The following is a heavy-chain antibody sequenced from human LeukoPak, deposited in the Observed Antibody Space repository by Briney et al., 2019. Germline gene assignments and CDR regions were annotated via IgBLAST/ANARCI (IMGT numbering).Heavy chain of an antibody. Sequence: SETLSLTCAVYGGSFNGYYWSWIRQPPGKGLEWIGEINHSGSTNYNPSLKSRVTISVDTSKNQFSLKLSSVTAADTAVYYCARDVVVPAATKFYYYYGMDVWGQGTTVTVSS. J-gene: IGHJ6*02. D-gene: IGHD2-2*01. CDR2: INHSGST. CDR3: ARDVVVPAATKFYYYYGMDV. CDR1: GGSFNGYY. V-gene: IGHV4-34*01.